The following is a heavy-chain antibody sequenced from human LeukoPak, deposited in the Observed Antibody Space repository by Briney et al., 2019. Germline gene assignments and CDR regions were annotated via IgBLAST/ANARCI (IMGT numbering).Heavy chain of an antibody. V-gene: IGHV3-66*02. CDR2: IYSGGST. D-gene: IGHD3-3*01. CDR3: ARDLRRRTIFGVVIRVFDY. CDR1: GFTVSSNY. Sequence: GGSLRLSCAASGFTVSSNYMSWVRQAPGKGLEWVSVIYSGGSTYYADSVKGRFTISRDNSKNTLYLQMNSLRAEDTAVYYCARDLRRRTIFGVVIRVFDYWGQGTLVTVSP. J-gene: IGHJ4*02.